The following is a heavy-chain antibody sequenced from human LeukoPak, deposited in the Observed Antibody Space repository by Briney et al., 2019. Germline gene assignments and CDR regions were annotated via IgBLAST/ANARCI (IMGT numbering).Heavy chain of an antibody. CDR3: ARQDHFGSGKIDY. J-gene: IGHJ4*02. Sequence: GESLKISCKGFGYRLTNFGIAWVRHVPGKGREWMGIIYPDDSDTRYSPSSQGQVTISADKSISTAYLQWSRLKASDTAMYYCARQDHFGSGKIDYWGQGTLVTVSS. V-gene: IGHV5-51*01. CDR2: IYPDDSDT. CDR1: GYRLTNFG. D-gene: IGHD3-10*01.